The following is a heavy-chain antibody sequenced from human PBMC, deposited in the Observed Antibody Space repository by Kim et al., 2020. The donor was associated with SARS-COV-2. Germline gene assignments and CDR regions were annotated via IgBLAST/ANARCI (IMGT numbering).Heavy chain of an antibody. V-gene: IGHV1-8*01. CDR3: AMRDRTLYYYYGMDV. J-gene: IGHJ6*02. CDR2: MNPNSGNT. Sequence: ASVKVSCKASGYTFTSYDINWVRQATGQGLEWMGWMNPNSGNTGYAQKFQGRVTMTRNTSISTAYMELSSLRSEDTAVYYCAMRDRTLYYYYGMDVWGQGTTVTVSS. CDR1: GYTFTSYD.